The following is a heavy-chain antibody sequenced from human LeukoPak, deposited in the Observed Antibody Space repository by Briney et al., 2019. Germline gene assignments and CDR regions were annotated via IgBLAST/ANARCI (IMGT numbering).Heavy chain of an antibody. V-gene: IGHV1-46*01. Sequence: EASVKVSCKASGYTFTSYYMHWVRQAPGQGLEWTGIINPSGGSTSYAQKFQGRVTMTRDTSTSTVYMELSSLRSEDTAVYYCARIRAAAGLKGLNWFDPWGQGTLVTVSS. D-gene: IGHD6-13*01. J-gene: IGHJ5*02. CDR3: ARIRAAAGLKGLNWFDP. CDR1: GYTFTSYY. CDR2: INPSGGST.